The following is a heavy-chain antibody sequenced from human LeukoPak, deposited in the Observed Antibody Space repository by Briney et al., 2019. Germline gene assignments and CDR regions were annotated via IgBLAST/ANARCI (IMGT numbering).Heavy chain of an antibody. Sequence: GGSLRLSCTASGFTFGDYAMSWFRQAPGKGLEWVGFIRSKAYGGTTEYAASVKGRFTISRDDSKSIAYLQMNSLKTEDTAVYYCTRKRDWSGYPNYFDYWGQGTLVTVSS. D-gene: IGHD3-3*01. CDR2: IRSKAYGGTT. J-gene: IGHJ4*02. CDR1: GFTFGDYA. V-gene: IGHV3-49*03. CDR3: TRKRDWSGYPNYFDY.